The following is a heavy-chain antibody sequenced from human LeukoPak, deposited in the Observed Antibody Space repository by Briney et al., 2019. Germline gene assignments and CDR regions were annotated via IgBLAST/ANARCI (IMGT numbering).Heavy chain of an antibody. V-gene: IGHV4-38-2*02. J-gene: IGHJ4*02. CDR2: INHSGST. Sequence: PSETLSLTCTVSGYSISSGYYWGWIRQPPGKGLEWIGEINHSGSTNYNPSLKSRVTISVDTSKNQFSLKLSSVTAADTAVYYCARARRPNTPMDYWGQGTLVTVSS. CDR3: ARARRPNTPMDY. CDR1: GYSISSGYY.